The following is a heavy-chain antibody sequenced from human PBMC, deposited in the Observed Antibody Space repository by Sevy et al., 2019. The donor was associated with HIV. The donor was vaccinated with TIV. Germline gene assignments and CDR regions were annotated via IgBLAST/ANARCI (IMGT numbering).Heavy chain of an antibody. CDR3: AGYFECYDILTGLYYYYGMDV. V-gene: IGHV4-31*03. J-gene: IGHJ6*02. D-gene: IGHD3-9*01. CDR2: IYYSGST. Sequence: SETLSLTCTVSGGSISSGGYYWSWIRQHPGKGLEWIGYIYYSGSTYYNPSLKSRVTISVDTSKNQFSLKLSSVTAADTAVYYCAGYFECYDILTGLYYYYGMDVWGQGTTVTVSS. CDR1: GGSISSGGYY.